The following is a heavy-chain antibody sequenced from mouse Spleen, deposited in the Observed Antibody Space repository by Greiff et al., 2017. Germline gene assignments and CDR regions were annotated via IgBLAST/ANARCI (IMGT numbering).Heavy chain of an antibody. CDR1: GYTFTSYW. V-gene: IGHV1-53*01. Sequence: VQLQQSGTELVKPGASVKLSCKASGYTFTSYWMHWVKQRPGQGLEWIGNINPSNGGTNYNEKFKSKATLTVDKSSSTAYMQLSSLTSEDSAVYYCANVPYDYDGPWFAYWGQGTLVTVSA. CDR3: ANVPYDYDGPWFAY. J-gene: IGHJ3*01. D-gene: IGHD2-4*01. CDR2: INPSNGGT.